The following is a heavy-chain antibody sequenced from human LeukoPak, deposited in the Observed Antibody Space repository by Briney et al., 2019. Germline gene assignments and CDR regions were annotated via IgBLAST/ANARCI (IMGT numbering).Heavy chain of an antibody. J-gene: IGHJ6*02. D-gene: IGHD3-22*01. CDR3: ARDPRTMIVANYGMDV. CDR2: ISYDGSNK. V-gene: IGHV3-30-3*01. Sequence: PGGSLRLSCAASGFTFSSYAMHWVRQAPGKGLERVAVISYDGSNKYYADSVKGRFTISRDNSKNTLYLQMNSLRAEDTAVYYCARDPRTMIVANYGMDVWGQGTTVTVSS. CDR1: GFTFSSYA.